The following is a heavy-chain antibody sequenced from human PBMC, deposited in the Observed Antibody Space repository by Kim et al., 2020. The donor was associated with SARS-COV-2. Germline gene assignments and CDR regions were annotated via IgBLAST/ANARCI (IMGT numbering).Heavy chain of an antibody. Sequence: SETLSLTCAVYGGSFSGYYWSWIRQPPGKGLEWIGEINHSGSTNYNPSLKSRVTISVDTSKNQFSLKLSSVTAADTAAYYYARGGGGSSAWEFYYCGQGT. CDR2: INHSGST. D-gene: IGHD6-13*01. V-gene: IGHV4-34*01. J-gene: IGHJ4*01. CDR1: GGSFSGYY. CDR3: ARGGGGSSAWEFYY.